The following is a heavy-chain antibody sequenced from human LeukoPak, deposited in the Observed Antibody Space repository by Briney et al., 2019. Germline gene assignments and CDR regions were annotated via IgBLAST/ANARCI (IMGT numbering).Heavy chain of an antibody. J-gene: IGHJ4*02. V-gene: IGHV4-4*02. Sequence: PSETLSLTCAVSGGSISSSDWWSWVRQPPGKGLEWIGEIYHSGSTNYNPSLKSRVTISVDTSKNQFSLKLSSVTAADTAVYYCARMVRGVSGYWGQGTLVTVSS. CDR3: ARMVRGVSGY. D-gene: IGHD3-10*01. CDR1: GGSISSSDW. CDR2: IYHSGST.